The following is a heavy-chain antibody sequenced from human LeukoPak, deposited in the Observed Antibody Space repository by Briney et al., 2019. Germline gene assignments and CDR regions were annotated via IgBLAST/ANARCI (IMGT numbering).Heavy chain of an antibody. Sequence: GASVKVSCKAAGYTFASYYIRWVRQAPGQGLEWMGWINTNTGNPTYAQGFTGRFVFSLDTSVSTAYLQISSLKAEDTAMYYCARERRSSSPGEQQLVRAFDIWGQGTMVTVSS. CDR2: INTNTGNP. CDR1: GYTFASYY. J-gene: IGHJ3*02. V-gene: IGHV7-4-1*02. CDR3: ARERRSSSPGEQQLVRAFDI. D-gene: IGHD6-13*01.